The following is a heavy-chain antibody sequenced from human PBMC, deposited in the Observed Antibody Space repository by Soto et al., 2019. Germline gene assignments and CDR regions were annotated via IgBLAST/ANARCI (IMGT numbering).Heavy chain of an antibody. J-gene: IGHJ4*02. V-gene: IGHV4-4*02. CDR2: VYHSGNT. D-gene: IGHD6-13*01. CDR3: ARGERQQQRDY. Sequence: SETLSLTCAVSGDSISSDKWWSWVRQPPGKGLEWIGEVYHSGNTNYNPSLKSRVIISVDKPKNQFSLKLSSVTDADTAMYYCARGERQQQRDYWGQGTLVTVS. CDR1: GDSISSDKW.